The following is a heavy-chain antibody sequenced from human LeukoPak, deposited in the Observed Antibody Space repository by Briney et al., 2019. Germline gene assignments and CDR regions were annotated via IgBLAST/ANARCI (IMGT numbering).Heavy chain of an antibody. CDR2: INHSGST. V-gene: IGHV4-34*01. J-gene: IGHJ4*02. CDR3: ARAAHSSSWSPFDY. D-gene: IGHD6-13*01. CDR1: GGSFSGYY. Sequence: PSETLSLACAVYGGSFSGYYWSWIRQPPGKGLEWIGEINHSGSTNYNPSLKSRVTISVDTSKNQFSLKLSSVTAADTAVYYCARAAHSSSWSPFDYWGQGTLVTVSS.